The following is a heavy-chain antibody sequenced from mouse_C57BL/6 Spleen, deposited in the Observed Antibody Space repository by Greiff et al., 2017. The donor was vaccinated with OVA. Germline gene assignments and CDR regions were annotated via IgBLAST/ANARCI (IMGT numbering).Heavy chain of an antibody. CDR3: AKGYDPYYYAMDY. CDR1: GYTFTSYW. V-gene: IGHV1-52*01. J-gene: IGHJ4*01. D-gene: IGHD2-3*01. Sequence: QVQLQQPGAELVRPGSSVKLSCKASGYTFTSYWMHWVKQRPIQGLEWIGNIDPSDSETHYNQKFKDKATLTEDKSSSTAYMQLSSLTSEDSAVYYCAKGYDPYYYAMDYWGQGTSVTVSS. CDR2: IDPSDSET.